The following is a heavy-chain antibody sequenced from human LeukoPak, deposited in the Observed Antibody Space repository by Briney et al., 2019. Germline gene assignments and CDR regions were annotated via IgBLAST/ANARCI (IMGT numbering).Heavy chain of an antibody. CDR3: ARDLWSGGAAFDI. Sequence: ASVKVSCKASGYTFTGYYMHWVRQAPGQGLEWMGWINPNSGGTSYAQKFQGRVTMTRDTSISTAYMELSRLRSDDTAVYYCARDLWSGGAAFDIWGQGTMVTVSS. D-gene: IGHD3-10*01. CDR1: GYTFTGYY. CDR2: INPNSGGT. J-gene: IGHJ3*02. V-gene: IGHV1-2*02.